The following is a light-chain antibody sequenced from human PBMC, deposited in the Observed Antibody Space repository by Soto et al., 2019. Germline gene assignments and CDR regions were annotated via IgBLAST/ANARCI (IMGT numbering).Light chain of an antibody. Sequence: EIVMTQSPATLSVSPGERATLSCRATQSVSSNLAWYQQKPGQAPRLLIYDASTRATGIPARFSGSGSGTEFTLTISSLYSEDFAFYYCQHYNNSPLTFGGGAKVEIK. CDR2: DAS. V-gene: IGKV3-15*01. CDR1: QSVSSN. CDR3: QHYNNSPLT. J-gene: IGKJ4*01.